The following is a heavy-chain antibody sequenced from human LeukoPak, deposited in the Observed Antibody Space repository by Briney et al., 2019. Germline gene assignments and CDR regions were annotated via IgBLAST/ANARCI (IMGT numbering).Heavy chain of an antibody. CDR3: ARGYRLDS. CDR1: GYTFTSHW. J-gene: IGHJ4*02. D-gene: IGHD3-16*02. CDR2: IYPGDSDT. V-gene: IGHV5-51*01. Sequence: GGSLQISCQGSGYTFTSHWIAWGRQVPGKGLEWMGIIYPGDSDTRYSPSFQGQVTISADKSISTAYLQWSSLKASDTAISYCARGYRLDSWGQGTLVTVSS.